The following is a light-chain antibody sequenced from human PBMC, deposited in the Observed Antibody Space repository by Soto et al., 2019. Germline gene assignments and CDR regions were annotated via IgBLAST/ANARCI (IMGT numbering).Light chain of an antibody. CDR3: VTWDYSLRAMV. Sequence: QSVLTQPPSVSAAPGQKVTIYCSGSSSNIGNNYVSWYQHLPGAAPKPLIYDDNKRPSGIPDRFSGSKSGTSATLGITGLQTGDVADFYCVTWDYSLRAMVFGGGTKLTVL. CDR2: DDN. V-gene: IGLV1-51*01. J-gene: IGLJ2*01. CDR1: SSNIGNNY.